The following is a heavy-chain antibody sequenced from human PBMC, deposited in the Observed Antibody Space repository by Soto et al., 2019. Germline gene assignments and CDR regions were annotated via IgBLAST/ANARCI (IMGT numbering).Heavy chain of an antibody. V-gene: IGHV3-33*01. Sequence: SLRLSCAASGFTFSSYGMHWVRQAPGKGLEWVAVIWYDGSNKYYADSVKGRFTISRDNSKNTLYLQMNSLRAEDTAVYYCARDRASSLDAFDIWGQGTMVTVSS. D-gene: IGHD6-13*01. CDR3: ARDRASSLDAFDI. CDR2: IWYDGSNK. J-gene: IGHJ3*02. CDR1: GFTFSSYG.